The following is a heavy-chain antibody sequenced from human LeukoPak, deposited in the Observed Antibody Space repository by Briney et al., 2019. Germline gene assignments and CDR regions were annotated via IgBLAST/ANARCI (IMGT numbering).Heavy chain of an antibody. J-gene: IGHJ4*02. V-gene: IGHV3-74*01. CDR1: GFTFSSYW. Sequence: GGSLRLSCAASGFTFSSYWMNWVRHAPGKGLVWVSRIASDGSSTTYADSVKGRFSISRDNAKNTLYLQMNSLRVEDTAVYYCARGRPHGNDYRGQGTLVTVSS. D-gene: IGHD4-23*01. CDR2: IASDGSST. CDR3: ARGRPHGNDY.